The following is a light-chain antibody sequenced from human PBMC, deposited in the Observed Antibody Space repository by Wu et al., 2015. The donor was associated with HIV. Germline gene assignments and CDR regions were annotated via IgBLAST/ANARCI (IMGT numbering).Light chain of an antibody. CDR3: QQFRSRPFT. CDR2: DAS. CDR1: HNIYSN. J-gene: IGKJ4*01. V-gene: IGKV3-15*01. Sequence: EIVMKQSPATLSVSPGERVTLSCRASHNIYSNLAWYQHKLGQSPSLLIHDASTRARGVSDRFRGSGSGTDFTLTIDSLRSEDFASYYCQQFRSRPFTFGGG.